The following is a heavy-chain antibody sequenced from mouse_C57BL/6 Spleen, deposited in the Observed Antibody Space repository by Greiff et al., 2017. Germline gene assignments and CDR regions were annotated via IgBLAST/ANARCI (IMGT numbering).Heavy chain of an antibody. CDR1: GFTFSSYG. CDR3: ARPYYGRNAMDD. Sequence: EVQLQESGGDLVKPGGSLKLSCAASGFTFSSYGMSWVRQTPDKRLEWVATISSGGSYTYYPASVKGRFTISRDNAKNTLYLQMSSLKSEDTTMYYCARPYYGRNAMDDWGQGTSVTVSS. J-gene: IGHJ4*01. D-gene: IGHD1-1*01. V-gene: IGHV5-6*01. CDR2: ISSGGSYT.